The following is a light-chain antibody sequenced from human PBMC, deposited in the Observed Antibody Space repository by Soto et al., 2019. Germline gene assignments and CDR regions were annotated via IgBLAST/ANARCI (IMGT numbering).Light chain of an antibody. V-gene: IGKV3-15*01. J-gene: IGKJ2*01. CDR1: QSVSSN. Sequence: EIVMTQSPATLSVSPGERATLSCRASQSVSSNLAWYQQKPGQAPRLLIYDASTRATAIPARFSGSGSGTEFTLTISRLQSEDFAVYYCQQYNDWPPKYTFGQGTKLEIK. CDR3: QQYNDWPPKYT. CDR2: DAS.